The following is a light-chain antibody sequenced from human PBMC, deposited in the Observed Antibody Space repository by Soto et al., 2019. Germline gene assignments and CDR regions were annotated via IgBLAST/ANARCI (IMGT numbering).Light chain of an antibody. Sequence: DILMTQSPSTLSASVGDRVTITCRASQSISNCLSWYQQKPGEAPKLLICKACKLEDGVPSRCSGSGSGTEFTLTISSLQPEDFATYFCQQYSTYSWTFGQGTKVDIK. CDR2: KAC. V-gene: IGKV1-5*03. CDR3: QQYSTYSWT. CDR1: QSISNC. J-gene: IGKJ1*01.